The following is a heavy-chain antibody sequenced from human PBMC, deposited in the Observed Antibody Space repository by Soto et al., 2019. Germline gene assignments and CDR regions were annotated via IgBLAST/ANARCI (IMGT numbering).Heavy chain of an antibody. CDR3: AGTYYDFWSGYSWFDP. J-gene: IGHJ5*02. D-gene: IGHD3-3*01. V-gene: IGHV3-33*01. CDR2: IGYDGSNK. Sequence: PGGPLRLSCAASGFTFSSYGMHWVRQAPGKGLEWVAVIGYDGSNKYYADSVKGRFTISRDNSKNTLYLQMNSLRAEDTAVYYCAGTYYDFWSGYSWFDPWGQGTLVTVSS. CDR1: GFTFSSYG.